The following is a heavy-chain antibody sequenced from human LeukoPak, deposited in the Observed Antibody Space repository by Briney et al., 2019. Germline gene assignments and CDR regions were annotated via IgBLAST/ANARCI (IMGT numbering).Heavy chain of an antibody. Sequence: SETLSLTCTVSGGSISSYYWSWIRQPAGKGLEWIGRIYTSGSTNYNPSLKSRVTMSVDTSKNQFSLKLSSVTAADTAVYYCARDDPTAMVTGMDVWGQGTTVTVSS. CDR3: ARDDPTAMVTGMDV. CDR1: GGSISSYY. D-gene: IGHD5-18*01. V-gene: IGHV4-4*07. CDR2: IYTSGST. J-gene: IGHJ6*02.